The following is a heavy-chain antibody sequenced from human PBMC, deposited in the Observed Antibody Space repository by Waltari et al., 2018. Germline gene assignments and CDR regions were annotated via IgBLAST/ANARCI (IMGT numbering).Heavy chain of an antibody. CDR1: ESTFSTFW. CDR2: IKPDGTAK. V-gene: IGHV3-7*01. CDR3: ARHGDYSFDI. Sequence: EVRLVESGGGLVQPGGSLRLSCAASESTFSTFWMSWVRQAQGKGPEWWDYIKPDGTAKDYVDSVKDRLTISRDNAKSSLYLQMNSLRADDTAVYYCARHGDYSFDIWGQGTTVTVAS. D-gene: IGHD4-17*01. J-gene: IGHJ3*02.